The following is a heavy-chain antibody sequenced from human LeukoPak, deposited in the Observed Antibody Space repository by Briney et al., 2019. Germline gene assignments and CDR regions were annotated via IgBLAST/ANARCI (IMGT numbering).Heavy chain of an antibody. CDR2: IWYDGSNH. CDR3: AKDYGGESGAVFVY. D-gene: IGHD4-23*01. V-gene: IGHV3-33*06. Sequence: GGSLRLSCAASGFTFSSYGMHWVRQTPGKGLEWVAVIWYDGSNHYYADSVRGRFTISRDNSKNTLYLQMNSLRAEDTAVYYCAKDYGGESGAVFVYWGQGTLVTVSS. J-gene: IGHJ4*02. CDR1: GFTFSSYG.